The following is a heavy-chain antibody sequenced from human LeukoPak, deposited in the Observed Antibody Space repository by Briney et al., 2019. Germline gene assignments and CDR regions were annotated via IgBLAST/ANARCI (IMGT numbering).Heavy chain of an antibody. J-gene: IGHJ6*03. Sequence: SETLSLTCTVSGGSISSYYWSWIRQPPGKGLEWIGYIYTSGSTNYNPSLKSRVTISVDTSKNQFSLKLSSVTAADTAVYYCARLSGPDLPMPYYYMDVWGKGTTVTVSS. D-gene: IGHD2-2*01. CDR1: GGSISSYY. CDR3: ARLSGPDLPMPYYYMDV. CDR2: IYTSGST. V-gene: IGHV4-4*09.